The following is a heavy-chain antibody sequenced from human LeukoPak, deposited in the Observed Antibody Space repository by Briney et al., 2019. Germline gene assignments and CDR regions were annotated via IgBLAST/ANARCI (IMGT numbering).Heavy chain of an antibody. V-gene: IGHV3-30*03. CDR2: VSSSGGTK. CDR1: GFTFSDYG. D-gene: IGHD6-25*01. CDR3: AAARANHYYYGTDV. Sequence: GGSLRLSCAASGFTFSDYGMHWVRQAPGKGLEWVAVVSSSGGTKFYVDSLKGRFTISRDNSKSTLYLQMDSLRAEDTAVYYCAAARANHYYYGTDVWGQGTTVTVSS. J-gene: IGHJ6*02.